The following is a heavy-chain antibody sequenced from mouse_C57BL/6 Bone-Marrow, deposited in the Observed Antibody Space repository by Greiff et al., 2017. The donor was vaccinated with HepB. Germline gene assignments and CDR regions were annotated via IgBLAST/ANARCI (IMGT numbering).Heavy chain of an antibody. Sequence: EVKLMESGPGLVKPSQSLSLTCSVTGYSITSGYYWNWIRQFPGNKLEWMGYISYDGSNNYNPSLKNRISITRDTSKNQFFLKLNSVTTEDTATYYCARDRRLLRGFAYWGQGTLVTVSA. CDR3: ARDRRLLRGFAY. J-gene: IGHJ3*01. CDR1: GYSITSGYY. D-gene: IGHD2-3*01. CDR2: ISYDGSN. V-gene: IGHV3-6*01.